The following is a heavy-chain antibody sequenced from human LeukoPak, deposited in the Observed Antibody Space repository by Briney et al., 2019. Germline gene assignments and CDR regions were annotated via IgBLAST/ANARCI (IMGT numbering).Heavy chain of an antibody. J-gene: IGHJ3*02. CDR2: IYHSGST. V-gene: IGHV4-38-2*02. CDR3: ASYKVTTDAFDI. CDR1: GYSISSSYY. Sequence: SETLSLTCTVSGYSISSSYYWGWIRQPPGKGLEWIGSIYHSGSTYYNPSLKSRVTISVDTSKNQFSLKLSSVTAADTAVYYCASYKVTTDAFDIWGQGTMVTVSS. D-gene: IGHD4-17*01.